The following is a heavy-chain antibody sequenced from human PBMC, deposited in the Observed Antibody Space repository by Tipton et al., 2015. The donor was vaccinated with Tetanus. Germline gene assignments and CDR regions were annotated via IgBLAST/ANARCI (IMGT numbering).Heavy chain of an antibody. Sequence: TLSLTCAVYGGSFSGYYWSWIRQPPGKGLEWIGEINHSGSTNYNPSLKSRVTMSVDTSKNQFSLKLSSVTAADTAVYYCARGLGDLWRGYYYYGMDVWGQGTTVTVSS. CDR1: GGSFSGYY. CDR2: INHSGST. CDR3: ARGLGDLWRGYYYYGMDV. D-gene: IGHD3-3*01. V-gene: IGHV4-34*01. J-gene: IGHJ6*02.